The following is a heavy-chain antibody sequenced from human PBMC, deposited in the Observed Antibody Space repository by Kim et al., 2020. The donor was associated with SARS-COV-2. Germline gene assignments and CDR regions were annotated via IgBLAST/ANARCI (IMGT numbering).Heavy chain of an antibody. V-gene: IGHV3-13*01. Sequence: GGSLRLSCAASGFTFSAYDMHWVRQIVGKGLEWVSAIGIAGDTYYPDSVKGRFTVSRENAKNSLYLQMNNLRAADTAVYYCARVKVATGQVFDYWDQGTLVTVSS. CDR2: IGIAGDT. CDR3: ARVKVATGQVFDY. D-gene: IGHD5-12*01. CDR1: GFTFSAYD. J-gene: IGHJ4*02.